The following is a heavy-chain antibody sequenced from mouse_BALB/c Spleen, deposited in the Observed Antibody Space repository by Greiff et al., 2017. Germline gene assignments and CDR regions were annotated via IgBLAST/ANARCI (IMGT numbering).Heavy chain of an antibody. CDR1: GFTFSSFG. CDR3: ARNRGGDYFDY. D-gene: IGHD2-14*01. J-gene: IGHJ2*01. V-gene: IGHV5-17*02. CDR2: ISSGSSTI. Sequence: EVKLQESGGGLVQPGGSRKLSCAASGFTFSSFGMHWVRQAPEKGLEWVAYISSGSSTIYYADTVKGRFTISRDNPKNTLFLQMTSLRSEDTAMYYCARNRGGDYFDYWGQGTTLTVSS.